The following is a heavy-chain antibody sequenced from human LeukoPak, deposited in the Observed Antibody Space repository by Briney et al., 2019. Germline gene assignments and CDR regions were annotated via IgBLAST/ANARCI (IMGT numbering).Heavy chain of an antibody. J-gene: IGHJ5*02. V-gene: IGHV4-34*01. CDR1: GGSFSGYY. D-gene: IGHD3-10*01. Sequence: SETLSLTCAVYGGSFSGYYWSWIRQPPGKGLEWIGEIDHSGSTNYNPSLKSRVTMSVDTSKDQFSLKLSSVTAADTAVYYCARGGYYYGSGSYYGFDPWGQGTLVTVSS. CDR2: IDHSGST. CDR3: ARGGYYYGSGSYYGFDP.